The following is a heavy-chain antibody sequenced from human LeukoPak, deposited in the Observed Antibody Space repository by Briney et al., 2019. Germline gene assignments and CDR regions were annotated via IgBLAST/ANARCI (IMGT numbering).Heavy chain of an antibody. Sequence: PGGSLRPSCAASGFTFSSYGMHWVRQAPGKGLEWVAVISYDGSNKYYADSVKGRFTISRDNSKNTLYLQMNSLRAEDTAVYYCARGGELLWFGELGNFDYWGQGTLVTVSS. D-gene: IGHD3-10*01. CDR1: GFTFSSYG. J-gene: IGHJ4*02. V-gene: IGHV3-30*03. CDR2: ISYDGSNK. CDR3: ARGGELLWFGELGNFDY.